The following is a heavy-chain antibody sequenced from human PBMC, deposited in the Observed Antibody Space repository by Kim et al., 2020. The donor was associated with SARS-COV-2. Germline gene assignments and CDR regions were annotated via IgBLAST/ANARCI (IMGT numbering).Heavy chain of an antibody. CDR2: IYYSGST. CDR1: GGSVSSGSYY. V-gene: IGHV4-61*01. CDR3: ASHIAAAGHDPFISAEYFQH. Sequence: SETLSLTCTVSGGSVSSGSYYWSWIQQPPGKGLEWIGYIYYSGSTNYNPSLKSRVTISVDTSKNQFSLKLSSVTAADTAVYYCASHIAAAGHDPFISAEYFQHWGQGTLVTVSS. J-gene: IGHJ1*01. D-gene: IGHD6-13*01.